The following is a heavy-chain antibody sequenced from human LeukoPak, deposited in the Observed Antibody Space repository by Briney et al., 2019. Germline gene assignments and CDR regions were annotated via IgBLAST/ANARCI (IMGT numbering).Heavy chain of an antibody. Sequence: SGPTLVNPPQTLTLTCTFSGFSLSTSGMCVSWIRQPSGKALEWLARIDWDDDKYYSTSLKTRLTISKDTSKTQVVLTMTNMDPVDAATYYCARMGGGSTGQPNWGQGTLVTVSS. CDR2: IDWDDDK. CDR1: GFSLSTSGMC. V-gene: IGHV2-70*11. CDR3: ARMGGGSTGQPN. D-gene: IGHD1-1*01. J-gene: IGHJ4*02.